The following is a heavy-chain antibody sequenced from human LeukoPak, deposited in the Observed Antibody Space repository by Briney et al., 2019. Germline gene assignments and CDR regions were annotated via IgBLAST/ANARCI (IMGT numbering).Heavy chain of an antibody. J-gene: IGHJ4*02. Sequence: SETLSLTCTVSGGSLTSYYWSWIRQPPGKGLQWIGYIYYSGSVNYNPSLKSRVTISVDTSKNQFSLNLSSVTAADTAVYYCARLGSYFDYLGQGTQVTVSS. CDR3: ARLGSYFDY. CDR1: GGSLTSYY. V-gene: IGHV4-59*08. CDR2: IYYSGSV.